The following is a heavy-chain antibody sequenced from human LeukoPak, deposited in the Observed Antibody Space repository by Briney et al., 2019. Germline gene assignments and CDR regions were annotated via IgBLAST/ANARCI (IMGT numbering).Heavy chain of an antibody. CDR1: GFTFRSYA. D-gene: IGHD3-9*01. CDR2: IGGSDGKT. CDR3: AKEAHYPHMGTYLVTIDS. Sequence: GGPLRLSCAPSGFTFRSYAMSGVRQAPGNGLEWASAIGGSDGKTYYAGSVKGRFTISRDNSKNTLYLQMNSLRAEDTALYYCAKEAHYPHMGTYLVTIDSWGQGTLVTVSS. V-gene: IGHV3-23*01. J-gene: IGHJ4*02.